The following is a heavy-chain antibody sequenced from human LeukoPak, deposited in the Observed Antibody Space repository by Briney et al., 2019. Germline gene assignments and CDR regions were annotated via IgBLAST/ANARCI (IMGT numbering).Heavy chain of an antibody. CDR1: GYTLTELS. D-gene: IGHD3-22*01. CDR3: ATARPNYYDSSGSFDY. J-gene: IGHJ4*02. V-gene: IGHV1-24*01. Sequence: ASVKVSCKVSGYTLTELSMHWVRQAPGKGLEWMGGFDPEDGETIYAQKFQGRVTMTEDTSTDTAYMELSSLRSEDTAVYYCATARPNYYDSSGSFDYWGQGTLVTVSS. CDR2: FDPEDGET.